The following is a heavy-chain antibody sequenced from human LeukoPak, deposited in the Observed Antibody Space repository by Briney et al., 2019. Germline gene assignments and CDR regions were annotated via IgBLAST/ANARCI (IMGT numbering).Heavy chain of an antibody. D-gene: IGHD6-19*01. J-gene: IGHJ4*02. CDR2: IKQDGSEK. Sequence: GGSLRLSCASSGFTFSSFWMSWVRQAPGTGLEWVANIKQDGSEKYYVDSVKGRFTISRDNAKNSLYLQMNSLRAEDTAVYYCARAWDSGTVAVSGYFDYWGQGTLVTVSS. CDR1: GFTFSSFW. V-gene: IGHV3-7*01. CDR3: ARAWDSGTVAVSGYFDY.